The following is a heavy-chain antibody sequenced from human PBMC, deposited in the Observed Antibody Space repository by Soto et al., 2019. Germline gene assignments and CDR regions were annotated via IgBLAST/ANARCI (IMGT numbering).Heavy chain of an antibody. Sequence: QEQLVESGGGVVQPGMSLRLSCEGSGFTFRRHDMHWVRQSPGKGLEWLAVIWYDGSEQYYADSVKGRFTISRDNSKNMLYLQLNTLTVEDTAVYYCARWSNHKVVDPWGQGTMVTVS. V-gene: IGHV3-33*03. CDR1: GFTFRRHD. CDR3: ARWSNHKVVDP. D-gene: IGHD2-8*02. CDR2: IWYDGSEQ. J-gene: IGHJ5*02.